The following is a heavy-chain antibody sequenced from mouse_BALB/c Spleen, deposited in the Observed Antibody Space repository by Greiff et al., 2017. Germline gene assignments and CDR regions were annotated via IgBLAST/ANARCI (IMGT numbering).Heavy chain of an antibody. D-gene: IGHD1-1*01. Sequence: VQRVESGAELARPGASVKMSCKASGYTFTSYTMHWVKQRPGQGLEWIGYINPSSGYTNYNQKFKDKATLTADKSSSTAYMQLSSLTSEDSAVYYCARGYGSSPADYWGQGTTLTVSS. CDR3: ARGYGSSPADY. V-gene: IGHV1-4*01. J-gene: IGHJ2*01. CDR2: INPSSGYT. CDR1: GYTFTSYT.